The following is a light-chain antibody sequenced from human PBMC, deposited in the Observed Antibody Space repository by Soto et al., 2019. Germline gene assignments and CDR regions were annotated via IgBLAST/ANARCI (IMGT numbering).Light chain of an antibody. J-gene: IGKJ4*01. CDR3: QQYNQWPHT. Sequence: EIVLTQSPATLSLSPGERATLSCRASQSVSRSYLGWYQQKPGQAPRLLIYDASTRATGIPARFSGSGSGTEFTLTISSLQSEDFAVYYCQQYNQWPHTFGGGTKVDIK. V-gene: IGKV3-15*01. CDR1: QSVSRSY. CDR2: DAS.